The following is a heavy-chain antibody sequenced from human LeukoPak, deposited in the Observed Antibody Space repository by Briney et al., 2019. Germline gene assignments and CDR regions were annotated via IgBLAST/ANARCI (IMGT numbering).Heavy chain of an antibody. CDR2: ISYDGSYK. D-gene: IGHD3-10*01. Sequence: GGSLRLSCAASGFTFDRYPMHWVRQAPGKGLEWVALISYDGSYKFYGDSVKGRFTISRDNTKNMLFLEMNSLRVDDTAVYYCAGWGANNSGIFSAPLDYGGQGPLVPVPS. J-gene: IGHJ4*02. V-gene: IGHV3-30*14. CDR1: GFTFDRYP. CDR3: AGWGANNSGIFSAPLDY.